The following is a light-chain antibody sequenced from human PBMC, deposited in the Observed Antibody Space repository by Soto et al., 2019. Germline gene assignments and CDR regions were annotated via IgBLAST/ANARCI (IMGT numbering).Light chain of an antibody. CDR2: DVT. J-gene: IGLJ3*02. CDR1: SSDVGGYNF. V-gene: IGLV2-11*01. CDR3: CSYAGSYTGV. Sequence: QSALTQPRSVSGSPGQSVTISCTGTSSDVGGYNFVSWYQQHPGKAPKLIIYDVTKRPSGVPDRFSGSKSYNTASLSISGLQAEDEADYYCCSYAGSYTGVFGGGTKVTVL.